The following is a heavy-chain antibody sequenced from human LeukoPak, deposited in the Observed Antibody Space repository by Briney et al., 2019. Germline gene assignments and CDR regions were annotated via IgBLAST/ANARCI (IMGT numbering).Heavy chain of an antibody. CDR3: AKPMTTVTTWYFDY. CDR2: ISYDGSNK. Sequence: SGGSLRLSCAASGFTFSSYGMHWVRQAPGKGLEWVAVISYDGSNKYYADSVKGRFTISRDNSKNTLYLQMNSLRAEDTAVYYCAKPMTTVTTWYFDYWGQGTLVTVSS. CDR1: GFTFSSYG. J-gene: IGHJ4*02. V-gene: IGHV3-30*18. D-gene: IGHD4-11*01.